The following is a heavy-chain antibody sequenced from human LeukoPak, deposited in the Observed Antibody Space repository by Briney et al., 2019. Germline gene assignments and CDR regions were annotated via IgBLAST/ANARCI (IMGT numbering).Heavy chain of an antibody. Sequence: ASMGVSCEVSGYSLSELSIHWVRHVPGKGLQWMGGFDPEDGEIVYAQNLHGRVTMTEDTSTDTAYMELSSLRSEDTAVYYCAAGFHGGGLLNDDVFDIWGQGTRVAVSS. J-gene: IGHJ3*02. CDR3: AAGFHGGGLLNDDVFDI. CDR1: GYSLSELS. V-gene: IGHV1-24*01. CDR2: FDPEDGEI. D-gene: IGHD2-15*01.